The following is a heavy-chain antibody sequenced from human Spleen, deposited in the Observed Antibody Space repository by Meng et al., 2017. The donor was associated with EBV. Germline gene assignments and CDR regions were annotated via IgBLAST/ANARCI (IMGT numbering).Heavy chain of an antibody. CDR3: ASESGRGYTPDY. Sequence: QVHLGASGAEVKKPGSSVKVSCKTAGGTFSSYAISWVRQAPGQGLEWMGGFIPMFGAPNYAQKFQGRVTIIADESTSAHYMELSSLRSEDTAVYYCASESGRGYTPDYWGQGTLVTVSS. V-gene: IGHV1-69*01. J-gene: IGHJ4*02. CDR2: FIPMFGAP. CDR1: GGTFSSYA. D-gene: IGHD3-10*01.